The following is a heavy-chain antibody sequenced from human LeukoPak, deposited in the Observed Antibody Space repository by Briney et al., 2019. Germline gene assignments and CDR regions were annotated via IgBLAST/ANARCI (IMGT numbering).Heavy chain of an antibody. CDR1: GLTFSGYE. V-gene: IGHV3-48*03. D-gene: IGHD4-17*01. J-gene: IGHJ4*02. Sequence: GGSLRLSCAASGLTFSGYEFNWVRQAPGKGLEWVSYISISGTTTHYADSVKGRFTTSRDNAKNSLYLQMNSLRGEDTGVYYCTRDEYGVGSNFFDYWGQGTLVTVST. CDR2: ISISGTTT. CDR3: TRDEYGVGSNFFDY.